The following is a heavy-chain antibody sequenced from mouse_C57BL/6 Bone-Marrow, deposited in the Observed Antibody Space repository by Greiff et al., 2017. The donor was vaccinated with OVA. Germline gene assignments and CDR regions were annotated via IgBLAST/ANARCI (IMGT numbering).Heavy chain of an antibody. Sequence: EVQLVESGGGLVKPGGSLKLSCAASGFTFSSYAMSWVRQTPEKRLEWVATISDGGSYTYYPDNVKGRFTISRDNAKNNLYLQMRHLKSEDTAMYYCASYSIWYFDVWGTGTTVTVSS. V-gene: IGHV5-4*01. J-gene: IGHJ1*03. D-gene: IGHD2-5*01. CDR3: ASYSIWYFDV. CDR1: GFTFSSYA. CDR2: ISDGGSYT.